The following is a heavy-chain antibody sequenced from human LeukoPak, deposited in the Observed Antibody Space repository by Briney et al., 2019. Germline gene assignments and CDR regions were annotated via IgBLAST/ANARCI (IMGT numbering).Heavy chain of an antibody. V-gene: IGHV3-74*01. CDR1: GFTFSSYW. J-gene: IGHJ4*02. CDR2: INSDGSST. Sequence: GGSLRLSCAASGFTFSSYWMHWVRQAPGEGLVWVSRINSDGSSTSYADSVKGRFTISRDNAKNTLYLQMNSLRAEDTAVYYCARNLYSVVRDFDDWGQGTLVTVSS. CDR3: ARNLYSVVRDFDD. D-gene: IGHD3-10*01.